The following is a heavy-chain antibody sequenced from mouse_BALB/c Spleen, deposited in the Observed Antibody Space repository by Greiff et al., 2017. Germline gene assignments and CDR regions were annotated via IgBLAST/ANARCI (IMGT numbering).Heavy chain of an antibody. CDR2: IWAGGST. D-gene: IGHD2-4*01. Sequence: QVQLKESGPGLVAPSQSLSITCTVSGFSLTSYGVHWVRQPPGKGLEWLGVIWAGGSTNYNSALMSRLSISKDNSKSQVFLKMNSLQTDDTAMYYCARDHITTRKVMDYWGQGTSVTVSS. CDR3: ARDHITTRKVMDY. CDR1: GFSLTSYG. J-gene: IGHJ4*01. V-gene: IGHV2-9*02.